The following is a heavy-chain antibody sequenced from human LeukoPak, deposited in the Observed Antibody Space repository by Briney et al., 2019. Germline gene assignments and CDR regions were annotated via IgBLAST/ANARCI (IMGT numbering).Heavy chain of an antibody. CDR1: GGTFSSYA. V-gene: IGHV1-69*04. D-gene: IGHD3-10*01. CDR3: ANSNGSGSYWFDP. Sequence: ASVKVSCKASGGTFSSYAISWVRQAPGQGLEWMGRIIPILGIANYAQKFQGRVTITADKSTSTAYMELSSLRSEDTAVYYCANSNGSGSYWFDPWGQGTLVAVSS. J-gene: IGHJ5*02. CDR2: IIPILGIA.